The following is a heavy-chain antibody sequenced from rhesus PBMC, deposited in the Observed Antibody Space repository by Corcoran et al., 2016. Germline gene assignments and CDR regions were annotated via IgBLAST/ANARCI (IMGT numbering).Heavy chain of an antibody. CDR2: IYGSSGST. J-gene: IGHJ3*01. CDR1: GGSISSSY. CDR3: AGHIAAGLAFDF. Sequence: QLQLQESGPGLVKPSETLSVTCAVSGGSISSSYWSWIRQAPGKGLEWIGYIYGSSGSTNYNPSLKNRVTISKDTSKNQFSLKLSSVTAADTAVYYCAGHIAAGLAFDFWGQGLRVTVSS. V-gene: IGHV4-169*02. D-gene: IGHD6-13*01.